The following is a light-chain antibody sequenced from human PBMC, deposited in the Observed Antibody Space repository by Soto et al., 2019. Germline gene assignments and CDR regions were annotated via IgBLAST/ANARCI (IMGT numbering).Light chain of an antibody. J-gene: IGKJ5*01. CDR2: GAS. CDR1: QSVRSTY. Sequence: EIVLTQSPCTLSFSPWEGSTLACMASQSVRSTYLAWYQQKPGQAPRLLIYGASNRATGIPARFSGSGSGTDFTLTISRLEPEDFAVFYCQHYDSLPITFGQGTRLEIK. V-gene: IGKV3-20*01. CDR3: QHYDSLPIT.